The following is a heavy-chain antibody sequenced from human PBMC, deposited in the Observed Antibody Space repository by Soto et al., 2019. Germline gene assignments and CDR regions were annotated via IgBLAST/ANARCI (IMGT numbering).Heavy chain of an antibody. J-gene: IGHJ3*02. CDR2: ISWNSGSI. D-gene: IGHD6-19*01. CDR3: AKAVGPRSSGWYRRVLKDAFDI. V-gene: IGHV3-9*01. Sequence: PGGSLRLSCAASGFTFDDYAMHWVRQAPGKGLEWVSGISWNSGSIGYADSVKGRFTISRDNAKNSLYLQMNSLRAEDTALYYCAKAVGPRSSGWYRRVLKDAFDIWGQGTMVTVSS. CDR1: GFTFDDYA.